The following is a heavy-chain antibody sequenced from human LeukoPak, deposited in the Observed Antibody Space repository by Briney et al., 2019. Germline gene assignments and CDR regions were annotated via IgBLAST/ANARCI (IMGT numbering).Heavy chain of an antibody. CDR3: ARAARYFGSGGYYKHYYMDV. CDR2: ISHSGST. CDR1: GGSSTDYL. D-gene: IGHD3-10*01. Sequence: SETLSLTCTVYGGSSTDYLWTWIRQSPGKGLEWIGEISHSGSTNYNPSLKSRVTISVDMSGNQFSVKVNSVTAADSAIYYCARAARYFGSGGYYKHYYMDVWGNGTTVTVTS. J-gene: IGHJ6*03. V-gene: IGHV4-34*01.